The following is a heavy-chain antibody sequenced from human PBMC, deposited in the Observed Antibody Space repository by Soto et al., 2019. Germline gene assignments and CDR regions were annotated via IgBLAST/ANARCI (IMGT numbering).Heavy chain of an antibody. CDR1: GFTFSSYG. Sequence: GGSLRLSCAASGFTFSSYGMHWVRQAPGKGLEWVAVISYDGSNKYYADSVKGRFTISRDNSKNTLYLQMNSLRAEDTAVYYCAKVGQQLVQNYYYGMDVWGQGTTVTVSS. V-gene: IGHV3-30*18. CDR3: AKVGQQLVQNYYYGMDV. J-gene: IGHJ6*02. D-gene: IGHD6-13*01. CDR2: ISYDGSNK.